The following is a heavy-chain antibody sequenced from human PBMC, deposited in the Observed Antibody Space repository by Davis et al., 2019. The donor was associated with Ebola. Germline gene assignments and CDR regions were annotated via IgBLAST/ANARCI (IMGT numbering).Heavy chain of an antibody. D-gene: IGHD1-26*01. Sequence: PGGSLRLSCAASGFTFSSYSMNWVRQAPGKGLEWVSSISSSSSYIYYADSVKGRFTISRDNAKNSLYLQMNSLRAEDTAVYYCARAHQWELPYYYYYMDVWGKGTTVTVSS. V-gene: IGHV3-21*01. J-gene: IGHJ6*03. CDR3: ARAHQWELPYYYYYMDV. CDR2: ISSSSSYI. CDR1: GFTFSSYS.